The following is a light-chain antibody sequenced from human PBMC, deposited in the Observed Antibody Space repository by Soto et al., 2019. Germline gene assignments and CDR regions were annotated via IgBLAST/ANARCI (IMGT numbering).Light chain of an antibody. J-gene: IGKJ5*01. CDR1: QGLGSY. Sequence: IQLTQSPSSLSASVGDRVTITCRASQGLGSYLAWYQQQPGTAPKLLNYAASTLQSGVPSRFSGSGSGTDFTLTISSLQPEDFATYYCQQLDSYPITFGQGTRLEIK. CDR2: AAS. V-gene: IGKV1-9*01. CDR3: QQLDSYPIT.